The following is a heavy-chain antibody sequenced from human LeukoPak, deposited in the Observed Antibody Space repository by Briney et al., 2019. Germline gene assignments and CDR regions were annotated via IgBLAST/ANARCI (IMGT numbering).Heavy chain of an antibody. J-gene: IGHJ4*02. D-gene: IGHD2-2*01. CDR2: IIPIFGTA. V-gene: IGHV1-69*01. CDR1: GGTYSSYG. CDR3: AREAYSTERSVLWPRADY. Sequence: RASVKVPCKASGGTYSSYGISWVRQAPGQGLEWMGGIIPIFGTANYAQKFQGRITITADESTSTAYMELSSLRSEDTAVYYCAREAYSTERSVLWPRADYWGQGTLVTVSS.